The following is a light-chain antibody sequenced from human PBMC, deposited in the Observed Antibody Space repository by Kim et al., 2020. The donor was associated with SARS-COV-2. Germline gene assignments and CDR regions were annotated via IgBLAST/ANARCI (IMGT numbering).Light chain of an antibody. J-gene: IGLJ3*02. CDR1: SSNIGSNY. Sequence: GQRVTISCSGSSSNIGSNYVYWYQQVPGTAPKLLIYRNNQRPSGVPDRFSGSKSGTSASLAIGGLRSEDEADYYCATWDDSLSAWVFGGGTQLTVL. CDR2: RNN. V-gene: IGLV1-47*01. CDR3: ATWDDSLSAWV.